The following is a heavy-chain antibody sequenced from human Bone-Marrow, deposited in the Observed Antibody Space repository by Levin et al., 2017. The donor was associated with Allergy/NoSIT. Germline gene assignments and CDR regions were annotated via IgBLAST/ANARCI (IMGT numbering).Heavy chain of an antibody. Sequence: SQTLSLTCTVSGGSISSYYWSWIRQPPGKGLEWIGYIYSSGSINYNPSLKSRVTISVDTSKSQFCLKLTSVTAADTAVYYCARHQKYCSSSSCYSGRPEYYYGMDVWGRGTTVTVSS. CDR1: GGSISSYY. D-gene: IGHD2-2*02. CDR3: ARHQKYCSSSSCYSGRPEYYYGMDV. V-gene: IGHV4-59*08. J-gene: IGHJ6*02. CDR2: IYSSGSI.